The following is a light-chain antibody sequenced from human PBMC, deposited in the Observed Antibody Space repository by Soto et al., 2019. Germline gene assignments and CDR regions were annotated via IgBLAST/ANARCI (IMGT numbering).Light chain of an antibody. V-gene: IGLV2-8*01. CDR3: SSHAGSIHFYV. CDR2: EVS. Sequence: QSALTQPPSASGSPGQSVTISCTGTSSDVGAYNYVSWYRQHPGKAPKLIISEVSQRPSGVPDRFSGSKSGNTASLTVSGLQAEDEADYYCSSHAGSIHFYVFGTGTKVTVL. J-gene: IGLJ1*01. CDR1: SSDVGAYNY.